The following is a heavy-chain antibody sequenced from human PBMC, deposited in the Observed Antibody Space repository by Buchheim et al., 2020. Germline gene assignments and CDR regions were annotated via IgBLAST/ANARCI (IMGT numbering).Heavy chain of an antibody. CDR1: GFTFSSYW. CDR2: LKEDGSQK. Sequence: EVQLVESGGGLVQPGGSLRLSCAGSGFTFSSYWMSWVRQTPGKGLEWVAKLKEDGSQKYYVDSVKGRFTISRDNAKNSLYLQMNSLTAEDTAVYHCARGGHTYAYWGQGTL. J-gene: IGHJ4*02. D-gene: IGHD3-16*01. V-gene: IGHV3-7*01. CDR3: ARGGHTYAY.